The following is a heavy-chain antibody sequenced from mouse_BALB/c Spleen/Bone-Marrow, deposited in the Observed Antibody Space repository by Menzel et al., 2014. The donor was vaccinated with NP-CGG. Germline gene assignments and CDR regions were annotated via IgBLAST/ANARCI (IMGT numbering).Heavy chain of an antibody. CDR1: GFNIKDTY. Sequence: VQLKESGAELVKPGASVKLSCTASGFNIKDTYMHWVKQRPEQGLEWIGRIDPANGNTKYDPKFQGKATITADTSSNTAYLQLSSLTSEDTAVYYCARVYPNAMDYWGQGTSVTVSS. V-gene: IGHV14-3*02. CDR2: IDPANGNT. D-gene: IGHD2-1*01. CDR3: ARVYPNAMDY. J-gene: IGHJ4*01.